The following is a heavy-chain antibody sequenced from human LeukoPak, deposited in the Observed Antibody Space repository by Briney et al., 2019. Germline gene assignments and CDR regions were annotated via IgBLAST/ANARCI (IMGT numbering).Heavy chain of an antibody. CDR3: ARGVRARRFDC. Sequence: PAGSLTLSCAASGFSFSNYEMKWVRQAPGKGLEWVSYISSSGSTTYYADSVKGRFTISRDNAKNSLSLQMNSLRVEDTAVYYCARGVRARRFDCWGQRILVTVSS. CDR2: ISSSGSTT. V-gene: IGHV3-48*03. CDR1: GFSFSNYE. J-gene: IGHJ4*02.